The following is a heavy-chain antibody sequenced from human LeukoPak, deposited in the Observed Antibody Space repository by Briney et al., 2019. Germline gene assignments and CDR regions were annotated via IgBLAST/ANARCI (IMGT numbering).Heavy chain of an antibody. J-gene: IGHJ4*02. V-gene: IGHV3-53*01. D-gene: IGHD3-10*01. Sequence: GGSLRLSCAASGFTLSSYSMNWVRQAPGKGLECVSVIYSGGSTYSADSVKGRFTISRDNSRNMVYLQMSSLRAEDTAVYYCARTRGSHPSPFDSWGQGTLVTVSS. CDR2: IYSGGST. CDR1: GFTLSSYS. CDR3: ARTRGSHPSPFDS.